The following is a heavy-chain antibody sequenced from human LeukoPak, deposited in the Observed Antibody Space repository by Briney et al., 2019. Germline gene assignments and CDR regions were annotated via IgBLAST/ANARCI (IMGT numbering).Heavy chain of an antibody. CDR3: ARDRPGYSFDS. V-gene: IGHV3-48*03. CDR1: GFSFISYE. D-gene: IGHD5-18*01. Sequence: GGSLRLSCAASGFSFISYEMNWVRQAPGKGLEWVSCISTSGNTIYYADSVKGRFTVSRDNARNSLFLQLNSLRAEDTAVYYCARDRPGYSFDSWGQGTLVTVSS. CDR2: ISTSGNTI. J-gene: IGHJ4*02.